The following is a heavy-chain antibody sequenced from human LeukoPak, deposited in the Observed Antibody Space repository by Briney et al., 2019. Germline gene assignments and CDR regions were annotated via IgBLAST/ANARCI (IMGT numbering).Heavy chain of an antibody. CDR1: GFTFSGSA. Sequence: PGGSLILSCAASGFTFSGSAMHWVRQASGKGLEWVGRIRSKANSYATAYAASVKGRFTISRDDSKNTAYLQMNSLKTEDTAVYYCTSLLYSSQAAWGQGTLVTVSS. CDR2: IRSKANSYAT. D-gene: IGHD3-3*01. J-gene: IGHJ4*02. V-gene: IGHV3-73*01. CDR3: TSLLYSSQAA.